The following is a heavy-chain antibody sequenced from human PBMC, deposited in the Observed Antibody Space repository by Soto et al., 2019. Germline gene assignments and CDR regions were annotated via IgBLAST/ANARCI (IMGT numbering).Heavy chain of an antibody. CDR3: ARVRSCSGGSCFYYYYYYMDV. D-gene: IGHD2-15*01. Sequence: PSETLSLTCTVSGGSISSYYWSWIRQPPGKGLEWIGYIYYSGSTNYNPSLKSRVTISVDTSKNQFSLKLSSVTAADTAVYYCARVRSCSGGSCFYYYYYYMDVWGKGTTVTVSS. CDR2: IYYSGST. J-gene: IGHJ6*03. V-gene: IGHV4-59*01. CDR1: GGSISSYY.